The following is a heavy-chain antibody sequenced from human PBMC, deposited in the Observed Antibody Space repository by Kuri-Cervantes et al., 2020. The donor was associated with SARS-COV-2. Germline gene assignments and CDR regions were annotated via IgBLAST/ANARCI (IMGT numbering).Heavy chain of an antibody. D-gene: IGHD3-9*01. CDR3: ARHFSWGSGEKYYDILTRPDYGMDV. Sequence: GSLRLSCTVSGGSISSSSYYWGWIRQPPGKGLEWIGSIYYSGSTFHNPSLKSRVTISVDTSKNQFSLKLSSVTAADTAVYYCARHFSWGSGEKYYDILTRPDYGMDVWGQGTTVTVSS. CDR2: IYYSGST. CDR1: GGSISSSSYY. J-gene: IGHJ6*02. V-gene: IGHV4-39*01.